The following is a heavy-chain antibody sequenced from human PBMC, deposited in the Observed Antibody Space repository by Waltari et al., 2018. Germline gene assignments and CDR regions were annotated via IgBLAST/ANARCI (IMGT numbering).Heavy chain of an antibody. V-gene: IGHV3-48*03. J-gene: IGHJ4*02. CDR3: ARGYSSSWYSPPIDY. CDR1: GFTCSSSE. CDR2: ISSSGSTI. Sequence: EVQLVESGGGLVQPGGSLRLSCAASGFTCSSSEMHWVRQAPGKGLEWVSYISSSGSTIYYADSVKGRFTISRDNAKNSLYLQMNSLRAEDSAVYYCARGYSSSWYSPPIDYWGQGTLVTVSS. D-gene: IGHD6-13*01.